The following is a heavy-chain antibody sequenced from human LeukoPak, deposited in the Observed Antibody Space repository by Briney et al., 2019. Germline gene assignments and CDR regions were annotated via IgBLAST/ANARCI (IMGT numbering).Heavy chain of an antibody. Sequence: ASVKVSCKASGYSFTDKYLHWVRQAPGQGLEWMGWINPKSGGTNYAQKFQGRVTMTTDTSMTTAHMEVSRLTSDETAVYYCARAGGRSWFDPWGPGTLVTVSS. CDR1: GYSFTDKY. CDR2: INPKSGGT. J-gene: IGHJ5*02. V-gene: IGHV1-2*02. CDR3: ARAGGRSWFDP.